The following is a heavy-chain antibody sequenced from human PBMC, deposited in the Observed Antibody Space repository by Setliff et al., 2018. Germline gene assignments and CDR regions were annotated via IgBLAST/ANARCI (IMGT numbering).Heavy chain of an antibody. D-gene: IGHD2-15*01. CDR2: IDSDGGVT. V-gene: IGHV3-74*01. CDR3: GSWSVVAAGTD. J-gene: IGHJ4*02. Sequence: GGSLRLSCAASGFTFSNYWMHWVRQAPGKELVWVSRIDSDGGVTNYADSVRGRFIISRDNAKNTLYLQMNSLRDEDTAMYYCGSWSVVAAGTDWGQGTLVTVSS. CDR1: GFTFSNYW.